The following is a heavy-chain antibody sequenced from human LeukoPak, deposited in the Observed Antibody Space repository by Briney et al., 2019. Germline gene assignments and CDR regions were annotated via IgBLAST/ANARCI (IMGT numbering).Heavy chain of an antibody. Sequence: VGPLRLSCAASVFTFNSYAFNWVRQAPGEGLEWVSYISSSSNVIYYTDSVKGRFTISRDNARNLLSLQMNSLRAEDTAVYYCAREDASSWDYWGQGILVTVYS. D-gene: IGHD6-13*01. V-gene: IGHV3-48*01. CDR1: VFTFNSYA. CDR3: AREDASSWDY. J-gene: IGHJ4*02. CDR2: ISSSSNVI.